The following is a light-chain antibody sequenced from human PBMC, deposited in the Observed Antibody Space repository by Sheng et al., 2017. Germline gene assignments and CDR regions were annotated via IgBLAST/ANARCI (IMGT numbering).Light chain of an antibody. CDR2: ENN. V-gene: IGLV6-57*01. J-gene: IGLJ2*01. CDR3: QSYDSSRRVV. Sequence: NFMLTQPHSVSESPGKTVTISCTRSSGSIASNYVQWYQQRPGSSPTTVMYENNQRPSGVPDRFSGSIDSSSNSASLTISGLKTEDEADYYCQSYDSSRRVVFGGGTKLTVL. CDR1: SGSIASNY.